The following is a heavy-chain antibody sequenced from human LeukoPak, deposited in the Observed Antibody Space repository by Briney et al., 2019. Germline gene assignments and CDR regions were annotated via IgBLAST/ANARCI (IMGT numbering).Heavy chain of an antibody. CDR2: IYYSGST. CDR3: ARDSYDSSGYFEYFQH. J-gene: IGHJ1*01. D-gene: IGHD3-22*01. CDR1: GGSISSGGYY. V-gene: IGHV4-31*03. Sequence: SQTLSLTCTVSGGSISSGGYYWSWIRQHPGKGLECIGYIYYSGSTYYNPSLKSRVTISVDTSKNQFSLKLSSVTAADTAVYYCARDSYDSSGYFEYFQHWGQGTLVTVSS.